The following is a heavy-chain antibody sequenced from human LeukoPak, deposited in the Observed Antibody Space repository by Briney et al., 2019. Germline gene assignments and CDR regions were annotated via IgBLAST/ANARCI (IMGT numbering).Heavy chain of an antibody. Sequence: GRSLRLSCAASGFTFDDYAMHWVRQVPGTGLEWVSGISWNSGSVGYADSVKGRFTISRDNSKNTLYLQMNSQRAEDTAVYYCAKIVGATTLWGQGTLVTVSS. D-gene: IGHD1-26*01. CDR3: AKIVGATTL. CDR2: ISWNSGSV. CDR1: GFTFDDYA. V-gene: IGHV3-9*01. J-gene: IGHJ4*02.